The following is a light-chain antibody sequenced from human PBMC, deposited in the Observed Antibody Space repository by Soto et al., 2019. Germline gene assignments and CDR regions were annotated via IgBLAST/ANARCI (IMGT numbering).Light chain of an antibody. Sequence: EIVLTQSPDTLSLSPGERATLSCRASQSVSSTLLTWYQQKPGQAPRLLIYGVSSRATGIPDRFSGSGSGTDFTLTISRLEPEDFAVYFCQHYGDSSWTFGQGTKVDTK. CDR1: QSVSSTL. CDR2: GVS. CDR3: QHYGDSSWT. V-gene: IGKV3-20*01. J-gene: IGKJ1*01.